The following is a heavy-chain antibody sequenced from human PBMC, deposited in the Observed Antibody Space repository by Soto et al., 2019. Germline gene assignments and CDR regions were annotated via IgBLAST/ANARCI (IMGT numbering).Heavy chain of an antibody. CDR2: VSVSGGSP. D-gene: IGHD5-18*01. Sequence: PGGSLRHSCAASGFNFGSYAMGWVRQAPGKGLEWVSGVSVSGGSPYYADSVKGRLTISKGKSKNTLYLDLNNLRPEDTAVYFCVKGKESGYRGAFDSWGQGTMVTVSS. CDR3: VKGKESGYRGAFDS. CDR1: GFNFGSYA. J-gene: IGHJ4*02. V-gene: IGHV3-23*01.